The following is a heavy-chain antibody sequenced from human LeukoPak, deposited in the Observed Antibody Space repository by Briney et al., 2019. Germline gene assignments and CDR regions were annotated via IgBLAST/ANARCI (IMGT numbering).Heavy chain of an antibody. J-gene: IGHJ4*02. D-gene: IGHD6-19*01. CDR2: IYSGGST. CDR1: GFTVSSNY. Sequence: GGSLRLSCAASGFTVSSNYMSWVRQAPGKGLEWVSVIYSGGSTYYADSVKGRFTISRDNSKNTLYLQMNSLRAEDTAVYYCARAWSGYSSGWYGVYWGQRTLVTVSS. V-gene: IGHV3-66*02. CDR3: ARAWSGYSSGWYGVY.